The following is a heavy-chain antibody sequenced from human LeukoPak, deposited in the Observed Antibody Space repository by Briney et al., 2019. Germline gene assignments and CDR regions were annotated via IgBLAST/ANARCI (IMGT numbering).Heavy chain of an antibody. CDR2: IYYSGST. CDR1: GFTFSSYW. Sequence: NSGGSLRLSCAASGFTFSSYWMSWVRQPPGKGLEWIATIYYSGSTYSNPSLKSRVSISVDTSKNQFSLKVTSVTAADTAVYYCARHDILTGYYHRHFDYWGPGTLVTVSS. J-gene: IGHJ4*01. V-gene: IGHV4-39*01. D-gene: IGHD3-9*01. CDR3: ARHDILTGYYHRHFDY.